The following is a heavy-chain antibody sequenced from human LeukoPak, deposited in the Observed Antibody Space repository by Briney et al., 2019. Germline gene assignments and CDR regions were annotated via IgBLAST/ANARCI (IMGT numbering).Heavy chain of an antibody. CDR1: GFTFSSYA. CDR3: AKVQNDYGNFDY. CDR2: ISYDGSNK. V-gene: IGHV3-30*04. J-gene: IGHJ4*02. Sequence: GGSLRLSCAASGFTFSSYAMHWVRQAPGKGLEWVAVISYDGSNKYYADSVKGRFTISRDNSKNTLYLQMNSLRAEDTAVYYCAKVQNDYGNFDYWGQGTLVTVSS. D-gene: IGHD4-17*01.